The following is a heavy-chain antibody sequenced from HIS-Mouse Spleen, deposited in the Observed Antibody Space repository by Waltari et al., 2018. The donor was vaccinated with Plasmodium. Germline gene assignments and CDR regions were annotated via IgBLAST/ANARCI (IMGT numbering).Heavy chain of an antibody. D-gene: IGHD7-27*01. V-gene: IGHV4-4*07. Sequence: QVQLQESGPGLVKPSATLSLTCTVSGGSIRIYYWSWIRQPAGKGLEWIGRIYTSGSTNYNPSLKSRVTMSVDTSKNQFSLKLSSVTAADTAVYYCARDGANWGLYWYFDLWGRGTLVTVSS. CDR3: ARDGANWGLYWYFDL. J-gene: IGHJ2*01. CDR2: IYTSGST. CDR1: GGSIRIYY.